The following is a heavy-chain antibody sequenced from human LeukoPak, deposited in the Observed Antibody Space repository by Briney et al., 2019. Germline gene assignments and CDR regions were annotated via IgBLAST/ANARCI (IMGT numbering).Heavy chain of an antibody. J-gene: IGHJ6*03. CDR3: AKDSGLVYYYMDV. V-gene: IGHV3-30*02. D-gene: IGHD3-10*01. Sequence: GGSLRLSCAASGFTFSRYGMHWVRQAPGKGMEWVAFIRDDGSNKYYADSVKGRLPISRDNSKNPLCLQMNRLRAEDTAVYYCAKDSGLVYYYMDVWGKGTTVTVSS. CDR1: GFTFSRYG. CDR2: IRDDGSNK.